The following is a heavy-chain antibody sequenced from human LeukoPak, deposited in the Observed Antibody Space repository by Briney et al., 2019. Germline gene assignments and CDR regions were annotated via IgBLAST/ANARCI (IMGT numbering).Heavy chain of an antibody. CDR3: ARSPRTYYFDY. J-gene: IGHJ4*02. D-gene: IGHD1-1*01. V-gene: IGHV4-4*07. Sequence: SETLSLTCSVSNGSISIYYWSWIRQPAGKGQQWIGRIYTGGSTSYSPSLKSRVTISLDKSKNQFSLNLSSVTAADMAMYYCARSPRTYYFDYWGQGMLVTVSS. CDR2: IYTGGST. CDR1: NGSISIYY.